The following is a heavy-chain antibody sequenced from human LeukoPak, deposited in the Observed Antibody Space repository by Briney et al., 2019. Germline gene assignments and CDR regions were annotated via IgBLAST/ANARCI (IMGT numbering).Heavy chain of an antibody. CDR1: GFIFEFYA. D-gene: IGHD1-26*01. J-gene: IGHJ2*01. V-gene: IGHV3-23*01. Sequence: SGGSLRVSCAASGFIFEFYAMSWVRQAPGKGLEWVAGITSSGNTTYYADPVKGRFTISRDNSNNILFLQMNSLRAEDTALYYCVKDFGGSDYDRYFDLWGRGTVVTVSS. CDR3: VKDFGGSDYDRYFDL. CDR2: ITSSGNTT.